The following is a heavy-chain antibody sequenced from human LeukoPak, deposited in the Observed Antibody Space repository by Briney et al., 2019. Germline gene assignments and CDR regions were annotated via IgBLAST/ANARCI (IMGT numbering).Heavy chain of an antibody. Sequence: GGSLRLSCAASGFTFNLAWINWVRQAPGKGLEWVGRIKNKIGGGTTDYAAPVKGRYTISRDDSKNTVYLQMDSLKSEDTALYYCNTDGDYGDYADSWGQGTLVTVSS. D-gene: IGHD4-17*01. V-gene: IGHV3-15*07. CDR3: NTDGDYGDYADS. J-gene: IGHJ4*02. CDR2: IKNKIGGGTT. CDR1: GFTFNLAW.